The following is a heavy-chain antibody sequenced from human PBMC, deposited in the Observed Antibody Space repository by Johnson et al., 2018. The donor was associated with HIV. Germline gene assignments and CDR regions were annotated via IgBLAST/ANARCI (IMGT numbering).Heavy chain of an antibody. D-gene: IGHD2/OR15-2a*01. Sequence: VQLVESGGGVVRPGRSLRLSCAASGFTFSNYPMHWVRQAPGKGLEWVSVISYDGSNKYYADSLKGRFTSSRDNSKNTLYLQMNSLRTEDTAVYHCAKSVRASSSGAFDVWGQWTLVTVCS. CDR1: GFTFSNYP. CDR2: ISYDGSNK. CDR3: AKSVRASSSGAFDV. V-gene: IGHV3-30*04. J-gene: IGHJ3*01.